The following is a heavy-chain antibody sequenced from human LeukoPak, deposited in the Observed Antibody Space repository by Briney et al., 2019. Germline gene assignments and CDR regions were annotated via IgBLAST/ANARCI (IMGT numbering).Heavy chain of an antibody. J-gene: IGHJ4*02. CDR3: ARDGSSGCYWVDY. Sequence: RGGSLRLSCAASGFTFSSYGMHWVRQAPGKGLELVAVIWYDGSNKYYADSVKGRFTISRDNSKNTLYLQMNSLRAEDTAVYYCARDGSSGCYWVDYWGQGTLVTVSS. CDR1: GFTFSSYG. CDR2: IWYDGSNK. D-gene: IGHD6-19*01. V-gene: IGHV3-33*01.